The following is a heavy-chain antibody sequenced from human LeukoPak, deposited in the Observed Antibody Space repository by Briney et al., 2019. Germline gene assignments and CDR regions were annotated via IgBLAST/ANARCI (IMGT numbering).Heavy chain of an antibody. CDR1: RFTFSSYA. CDR3: AREGDHTALDY. Sequence: GGSLRLSCAASRFTFSSYAMHWVRQAPGKGLEWVAVISYDGSNKYYADSVKGRFTISRDNSKNTLYLQMNSLRAEDTAVYYCAREGDHTALDYWGQGTLVTVSS. CDR2: ISYDGSNK. D-gene: IGHD5-18*01. V-gene: IGHV3-30-3*01. J-gene: IGHJ4*02.